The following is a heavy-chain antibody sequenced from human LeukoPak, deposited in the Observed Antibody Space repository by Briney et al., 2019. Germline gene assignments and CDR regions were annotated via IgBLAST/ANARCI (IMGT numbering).Heavy chain of an antibody. J-gene: IGHJ6*02. CDR2: ISSSGNTK. V-gene: IGHV3-11*01. CDR3: AKSLYYYDYYGMDV. CDR1: GFTFSDFY. Sequence: GGSLRLSCAASGFTFSDFYMSWIRQAPGKGLEWVSYISSSGNTKYYADSVKGRFTMSRDNAKNSLYLQMNSLRADDTAVYYCAKSLYYYDYYGMDVWGQGTTVTVSS.